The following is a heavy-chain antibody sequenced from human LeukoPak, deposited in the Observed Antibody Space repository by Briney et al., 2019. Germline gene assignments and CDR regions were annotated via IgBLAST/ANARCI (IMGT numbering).Heavy chain of an antibody. CDR1: GFTFSSCG. V-gene: IGHV3-33*01. CDR2: IWYDGSNK. CDR3: ARAPVSSADYYYYMAV. Sequence: GGSLRLSCAASGFTFSSCGMHWVRQAPGKGLESVALIWYDGSNKYYADSVKGRFTISRDNSKNTLYLQMNSLRPEDTAVYYCARAPVSSADYYYYMAVWGKGTTVTVSS. J-gene: IGHJ6*03. D-gene: IGHD2-2*01.